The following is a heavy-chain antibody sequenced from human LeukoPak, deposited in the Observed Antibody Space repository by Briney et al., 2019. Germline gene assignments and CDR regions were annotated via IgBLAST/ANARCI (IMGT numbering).Heavy chain of an antibody. CDR1: GGSISSSSYY. V-gene: IGHV4-61*05. D-gene: IGHD4-23*01. Sequence: SETLSLTCTVSGGSISSSSYYWSWMRQPPGKGLEWIGYIYYSGSTNYNPSLKSRVTISVDTSKNQFSLKLSSVTAADTAVYYCARRGPTTVVTDDAFDIWGQGTMVTVSS. CDR3: ARRGPTTVVTDDAFDI. CDR2: IYYSGST. J-gene: IGHJ3*02.